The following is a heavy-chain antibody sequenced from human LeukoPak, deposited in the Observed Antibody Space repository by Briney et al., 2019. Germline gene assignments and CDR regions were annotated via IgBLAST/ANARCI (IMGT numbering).Heavy chain of an antibody. J-gene: IGHJ4*02. CDR2: FDPEDGET. V-gene: IGHV1-24*01. Sequence: ASVKVSCKVSGYTLTELSMHWVRQAPGKGLEWMGGFDPEDGETIYAQEFQGRVTMTEDTSTDTAYMELSSLRSEDTAVYYCATVGGYYSWAHFDYWGQGTLVTVSS. CDR3: ATVGGYYSWAHFDY. D-gene: IGHD3-22*01. CDR1: GYTLTELS.